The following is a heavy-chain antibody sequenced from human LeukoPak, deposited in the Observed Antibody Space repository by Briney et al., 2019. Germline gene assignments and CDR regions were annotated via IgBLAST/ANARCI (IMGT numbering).Heavy chain of an antibody. CDR1: GFTFGSYS. CDR2: ISSSSSYI. D-gene: IGHD6-19*01. J-gene: IGHJ4*02. V-gene: IGHV3-21*01. Sequence: GGSLRLSCAASGFTFGSYSMNWVRQAPGKGLEWVSSISSSSSYIYYADSVKGRFTISRDNAKNSLYLQMNSLRAEDTAVYYCARDRIAVAGDDYWGQGTLVTVSS. CDR3: ARDRIAVAGDDY.